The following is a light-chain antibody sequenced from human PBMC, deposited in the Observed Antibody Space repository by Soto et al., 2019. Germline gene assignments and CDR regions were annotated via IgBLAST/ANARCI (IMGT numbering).Light chain of an antibody. CDR1: SIDVGGHNY. CDR2: EVS. J-gene: IGLJ1*01. CDR3: SSYRSSSTLYV. V-gene: IGLV2-14*01. Sequence: LTQPASVSGSPGQSITIPCTGTSIDVGGHNYVSWYQQHPGKAPKLMIYEVSNRPSGVSNRFSGSKSGNTASLTISGLQAEDEADYYCSSYRSSSTLYVFXTGTKVTVL.